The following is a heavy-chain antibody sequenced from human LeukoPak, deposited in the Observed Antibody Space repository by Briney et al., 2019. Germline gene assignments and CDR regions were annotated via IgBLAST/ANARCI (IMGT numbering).Heavy chain of an antibody. Sequence: SVKVSCKASGGTFISYAISWVRQAPGQGLEWMGGIIPIFGTANYAQKFQGRVTITADESTSTAYMELSSLRSEDTAVYYCARVARVGAYYFDYWGQGTLVTVSS. J-gene: IGHJ4*02. D-gene: IGHD1-26*01. CDR1: GGTFISYA. CDR3: ARVARVGAYYFDY. CDR2: IIPIFGTA. V-gene: IGHV1-69*13.